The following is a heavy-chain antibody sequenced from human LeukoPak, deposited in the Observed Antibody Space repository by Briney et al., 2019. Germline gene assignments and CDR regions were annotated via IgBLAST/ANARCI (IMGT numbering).Heavy chain of an antibody. CDR3: ARQSVVVPAATNWFDP. Sequence: SETLSLTCTVSGGSISISNYYWGWLRQPPGKGLEWIGSFYYSGSTYYNPSLKSRVTISVDTSKNQFSLKLSSVTAADTAVYYCARQSVVVPAATNWFDPWGQGTLVTVSS. V-gene: IGHV4-39*01. J-gene: IGHJ5*02. CDR1: GGSISISNYY. CDR2: FYYSGST. D-gene: IGHD2-2*01.